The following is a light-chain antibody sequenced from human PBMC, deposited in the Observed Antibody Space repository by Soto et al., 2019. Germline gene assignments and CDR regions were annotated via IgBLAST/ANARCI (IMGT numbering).Light chain of an antibody. CDR1: QSISSW. J-gene: IGKJ1*01. Sequence: DIQMTQSPSTLSASVGDRVTITCRASQSISSWLAWYQQKPGKAPKLLIYKASSLESGVPSRFRGSGSGTEFTLPISSLQPDDFATYYCQQYNSYRRTFGQGTKVEIK. V-gene: IGKV1-5*03. CDR2: KAS. CDR3: QQYNSYRRT.